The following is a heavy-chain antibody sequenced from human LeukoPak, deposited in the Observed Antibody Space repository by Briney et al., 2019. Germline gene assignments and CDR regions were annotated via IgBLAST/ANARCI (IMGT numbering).Heavy chain of an antibody. Sequence: TSETLSLTCFVSGASIINNNYYWAWLRQPPGKGLEWIGSVYHGGSTSYNPFLKSRVTISVDTSKSHFTLKMNSVTASDTALYSCAGHKYYNFWGSFNWFDPWGQGTLVTVSS. CDR2: VYHGGST. CDR3: AGHKYYNFWGSFNWFDP. D-gene: IGHD3-3*01. CDR1: GASIINNNYY. V-gene: IGHV4-39*01. J-gene: IGHJ5*02.